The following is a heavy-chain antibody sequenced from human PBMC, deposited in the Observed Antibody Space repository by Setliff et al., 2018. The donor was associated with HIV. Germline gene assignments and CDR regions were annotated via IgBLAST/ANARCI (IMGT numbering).Heavy chain of an antibody. J-gene: IGHJ4*02. CDR2: INHSGST. CDR1: GVPLSDYY. V-gene: IGHV4-34*01. D-gene: IGHD3-22*01. Sequence: SETLSLTCTLNGVPLSDYYWSWIRQPPGKGLEWIGEINHSGSTNYNPSLKSRVTISVDTSKNQFSLKLSSVTAADTAVFYCARLTTTYYYDSSAYYHPVWGQGTLVTVSS. CDR3: ARLTTTYYYDSSAYYHPV.